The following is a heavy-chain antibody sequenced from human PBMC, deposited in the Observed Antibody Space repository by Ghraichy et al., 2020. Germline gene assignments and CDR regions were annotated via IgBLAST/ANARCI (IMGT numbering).Heavy chain of an antibody. CDR3: ARKGRTGDY. D-gene: IGHD3/OR15-3a*01. J-gene: IGHJ4*02. CDR1: GFTFSSYW. CDR2: IKEDGSEK. Sequence: GESLNISCAASGFTFSSYWMNWFRQAPGKGLEWMGNIKEDGSEKYYVDSVKGRFTISRDNAKNSMYLQMNNLRVDDTAMYYCARKGRTGDYWGQGTLVTVSS. V-gene: IGHV3-7*01.